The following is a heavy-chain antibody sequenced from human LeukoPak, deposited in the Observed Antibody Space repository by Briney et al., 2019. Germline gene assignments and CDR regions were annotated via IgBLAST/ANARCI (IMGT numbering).Heavy chain of an antibody. J-gene: IGHJ4*02. Sequence: SVKVSCKASGGTFSSYAISWVRQAPGQGLEWMGRIIPIFGIANYAQKFQGRVTITADKSTSTAYMELSSLRSEDTAVYYCAREDTENDYVWGSYRYPFDYWGQGTLVTVPS. CDR3: AREDTENDYVWGSYRYPFDY. CDR1: GGTFSSYA. CDR2: IIPIFGIA. D-gene: IGHD3-16*02. V-gene: IGHV1-69*04.